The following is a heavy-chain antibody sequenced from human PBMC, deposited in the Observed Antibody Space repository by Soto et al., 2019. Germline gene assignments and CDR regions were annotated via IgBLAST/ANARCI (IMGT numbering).Heavy chain of an antibody. CDR3: ARDGPSAMALDY. CDR1: GYTFTSYY. V-gene: IGHV1-46*01. J-gene: IGHJ4*02. CDR2: INPSGGST. Sequence: ASVKVSCKASGYTFTSYYMHWVRQAPGQGLEWMGIINPSGGSTSYAQKFQGRVTMTRDTSTSTVCMELSSLRSEDTAVYYCARDGPSAMALDYWGQGTLVTVSS. D-gene: IGHD5-18*01.